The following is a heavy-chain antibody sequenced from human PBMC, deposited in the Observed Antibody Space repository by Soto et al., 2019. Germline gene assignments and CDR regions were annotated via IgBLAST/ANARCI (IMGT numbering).Heavy chain of an antibody. CDR3: ASGLTPFAA. J-gene: IGHJ5*02. CDR1: GFTFSEYY. V-gene: IGHV3-11*01. Sequence: QGHLVESGGALVKPGGSLRLSCAASGFTFSEYYMSWIRQAPGEGLDWISYISASGNTIYYVDSVKGRFTISRDNAKNSLYLEMNRLRAEDTAVYYCASGLTPFAAWGQGTLVTVSS. D-gene: IGHD3-9*01. CDR2: ISASGNTI.